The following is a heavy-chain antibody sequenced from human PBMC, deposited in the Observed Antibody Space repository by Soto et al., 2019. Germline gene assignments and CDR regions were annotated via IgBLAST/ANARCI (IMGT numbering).Heavy chain of an antibody. J-gene: IGHJ4*02. CDR3: TTEESGIAAAGTGGQPGY. D-gene: IGHD6-13*01. CDR2: IKSKTDGGTT. CDR1: GFTFSNAW. V-gene: IGHV3-15*07. Sequence: GGSLRLSCAASGFTFSNAWMNWVRQAPGKGLEWVGRIKSKTDGGTTDYAAPVKGRFTISRDDSKNTLYLQMNSLKTEDTAVYYCTTEESGIAAAGTGGQPGYWGQGTLVTVSS.